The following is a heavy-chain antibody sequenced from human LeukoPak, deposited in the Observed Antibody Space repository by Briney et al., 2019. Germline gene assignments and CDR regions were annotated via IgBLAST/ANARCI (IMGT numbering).Heavy chain of an antibody. CDR3: ARVAGYYYGMDV. J-gene: IGHJ6*02. Sequence: GGSLRLSCVGSGFTFSDAWMSWVRQAPGKGLEWVAVISYDGSNKYYADSVKGRFTISRDNSKNTLYLQMNSLRAEDTAVYYCARVAGYYYGMDVWGQGTTVTVSS. CDR1: GFTFSDAW. V-gene: IGHV3-30*19. D-gene: IGHD3-10*01. CDR2: ISYDGSNK.